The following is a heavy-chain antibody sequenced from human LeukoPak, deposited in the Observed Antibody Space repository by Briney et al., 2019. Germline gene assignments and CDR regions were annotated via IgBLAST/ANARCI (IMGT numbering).Heavy chain of an antibody. D-gene: IGHD2-15*01. J-gene: IGHJ6*02. CDR2: IIQDGSEK. CDR1: GFTFSSYW. CDR3: ARLGYPSGMDV. V-gene: IGHV3-7*05. Sequence: GGSLRLSCAASGFTFSSYWMGWVRQAPGKGLEWVVNIIQDGSEKYYVDSVKGRFTSSSDNAKNSLYLQMNSLRVEDTAVYYCARLGYPSGMDVWGQGTTVTVSS.